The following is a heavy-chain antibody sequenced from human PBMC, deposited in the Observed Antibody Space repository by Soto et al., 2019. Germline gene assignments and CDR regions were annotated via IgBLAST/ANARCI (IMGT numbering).Heavy chain of an antibody. D-gene: IGHD4-17*01. J-gene: IGHJ4*02. CDR3: ARDPDYGGYSYEHYFDY. V-gene: IGHV3-20*04. Sequence: GGSLRLSCAASGFTFNDYGLSWVGQATGKGLEWVSAINWNGGSTGYADSVKGRFTISRDNAKNSLYLQMNSLRGEVTALYYCARDPDYGGYSYEHYFDYWGQGTLVTVSS. CDR1: GFTFNDYG. CDR2: INWNGGST.